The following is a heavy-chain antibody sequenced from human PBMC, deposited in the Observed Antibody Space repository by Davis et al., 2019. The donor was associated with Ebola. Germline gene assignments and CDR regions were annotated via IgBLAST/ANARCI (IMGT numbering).Heavy chain of an antibody. CDR3: ARPWVSNSWNDAFEI. Sequence: GGSLRLSCVASGFTFSSYSMNWVRQAPGKGLEWMGRIDPSDSYTHYSPSFQGHVTISVDKSISTAYLQWSSLKTSDTAMYYCARPWVSNSWNDAFEIWGQGTMVTVSS. J-gene: IGHJ3*02. V-gene: IGHV5-10-1*01. CDR2: IDPSDSYT. D-gene: IGHD6-13*01. CDR1: GFTFSSYS.